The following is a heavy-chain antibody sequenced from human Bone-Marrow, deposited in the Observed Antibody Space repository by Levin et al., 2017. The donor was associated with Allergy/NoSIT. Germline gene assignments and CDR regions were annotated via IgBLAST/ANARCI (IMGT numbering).Heavy chain of an antibody. V-gene: IGHV3-48*03. Sequence: GESLKISCAVSGFAFRNYEMNWVRQAPGKGLEWVSYMSGTGSTIYYADSVKGRFTISRDNAKSSLYLQMNSLRAEDTAVYYCARVGLEVAVDYWGQGTLVTVSS. CDR1: GFAFRNYE. D-gene: IGHD3-22*01. CDR2: MSGTGSTI. CDR3: ARVGLEVAVDY. J-gene: IGHJ4*02.